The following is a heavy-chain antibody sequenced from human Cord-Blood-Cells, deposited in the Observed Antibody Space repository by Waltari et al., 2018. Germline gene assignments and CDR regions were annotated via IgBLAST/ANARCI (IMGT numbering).Heavy chain of an antibody. J-gene: IGHJ4*02. CDR2: IYYSGST. CDR3: ARTGIAAADY. CDR1: GGSISSYY. D-gene: IGHD6-13*01. V-gene: IGHV4-59*01. Sequence: QVQLQESGPGLVKPSETLSLTCTVSGGSISSYYWSWIRQPPGKGLEWIGYIYYSGSTNYNPPLKSRVTISVDTSKNQFSLKLSSVTAADTAVYYCARTGIAAADYWGQGTLVTVSS.